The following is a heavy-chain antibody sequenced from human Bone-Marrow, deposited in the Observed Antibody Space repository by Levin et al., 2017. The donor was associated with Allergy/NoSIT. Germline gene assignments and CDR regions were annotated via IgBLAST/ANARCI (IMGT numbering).Heavy chain of an antibody. J-gene: IGHJ6*03. V-gene: IGHV3-21*01. D-gene: IGHD2-15*01. Sequence: GGSLRLSCAASGFTFSSYSMNWVRQAPGKGLEWVSSISSSSSYIYYADSVKGRFTISRDNAKNSLYLQMNSLRAEDTAVYYCARDGQELGYCSGGSCVYYYYYYMDVWGKGTTVTVSS. CDR2: ISSSSSYI. CDR3: ARDGQELGYCSGGSCVYYYYYYMDV. CDR1: GFTFSSYS.